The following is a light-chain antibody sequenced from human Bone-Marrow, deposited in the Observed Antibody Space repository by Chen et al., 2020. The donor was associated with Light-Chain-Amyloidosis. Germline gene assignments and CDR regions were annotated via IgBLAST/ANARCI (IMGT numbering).Light chain of an antibody. Sequence: SYELTQPPSASVSPGQTARITCSGDDLPTKYAYCYQQKPGQATVLVIHRDTERPSGISERFSGSSSGTTATLTISGVQAEDEADYHCQSADSSGTYEVIFGGGTKLTVL. CDR2: RDT. V-gene: IGLV3-25*03. CDR3: QSADSSGTYEVI. CDR1: DLPTKY. J-gene: IGLJ2*01.